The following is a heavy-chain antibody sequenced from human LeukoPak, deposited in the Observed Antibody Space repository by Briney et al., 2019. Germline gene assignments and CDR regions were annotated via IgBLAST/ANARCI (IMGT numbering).Heavy chain of an antibody. V-gene: IGHV3-30*04. Sequence: GRSLRLSCAASEFTFSSYAMHWVRQAPGKGLEWVAVISYDGGNQYYADSVKGRFTISRDNSKKTLFLQMNSPRTEDTAVYYCARGGSSYYYCDYWGQGTLVTVSS. J-gene: IGHJ4*02. CDR2: ISYDGGNQ. CDR3: ARGGSSYYYCDY. CDR1: EFTFSSYA. D-gene: IGHD3-22*01.